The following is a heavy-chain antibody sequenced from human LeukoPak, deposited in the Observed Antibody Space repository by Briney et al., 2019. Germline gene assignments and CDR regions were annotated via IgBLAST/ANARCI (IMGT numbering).Heavy chain of an antibody. J-gene: IGHJ5*02. Sequence: GASVTVSCKASGYTFTSNYMHWVRQAPGQGPEWMGVISPSGGSTTYAQKFQGRVTLTRDMSTSTAYMELSSLRSEDTAVYYCARGPLWFGELWRGNWFDPWGQGTLVTVSS. CDR2: ISPSGGST. V-gene: IGHV1-46*01. CDR3: ARGPLWFGELWRGNWFDP. CDR1: GYTFTSNY. D-gene: IGHD3-10*01.